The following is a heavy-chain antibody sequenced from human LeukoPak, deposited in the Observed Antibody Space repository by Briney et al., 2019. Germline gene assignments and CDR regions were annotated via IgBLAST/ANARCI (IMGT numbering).Heavy chain of an antibody. V-gene: IGHV1-18*01. CDR2: ISGYNGNT. J-gene: IGHJ3*02. D-gene: IGHD2-2*02. CDR1: GYTLIDYD. Sequence: ASVKVSCKASGYTLIDYDISWVRQAPGQGLEWMGWISGYNGNTNYAQKVQGRVTITRNTSISTAYMELSSLRSEDTAVYYCARIYCSSTSCYISAFDIWGQGTMVTVSS. CDR3: ARIYCSSTSCYISAFDI.